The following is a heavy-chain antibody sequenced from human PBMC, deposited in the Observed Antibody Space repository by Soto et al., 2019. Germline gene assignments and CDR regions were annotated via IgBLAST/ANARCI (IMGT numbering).Heavy chain of an antibody. D-gene: IGHD6-19*01. J-gene: IGHJ4*02. CDR3: ARPSVAGAWGPFGY. Sequence: LXCTVSGGSISTYYWNWIRQPPGKGLEWIGHVYYSGTTNYNASLKSRVTISVDTSRNQFSLKLTSVTAADTAVYYCARPSVAGAWGPFGYWGQGTLVTGSS. V-gene: IGHV4-59*08. CDR2: VYYSGTT. CDR1: GGSISTYY.